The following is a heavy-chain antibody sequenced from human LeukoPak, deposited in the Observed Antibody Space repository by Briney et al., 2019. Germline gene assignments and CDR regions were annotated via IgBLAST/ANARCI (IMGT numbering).Heavy chain of an antibody. CDR2: IFGSGGSP. J-gene: IGHJ4*02. CDR1: GFTFGSHA. D-gene: IGHD5-18*01. CDR3: GKTTVGYSSGQKPAWPVDY. Sequence: GGSLRLSCEASGFTFGSHAMYWVRQAPGKGLEWVAGIFGSGGSPHYADLVKGRFTISRDNSRNTVYLQINSLRAEDTAVYYCGKTTVGYSSGQKPAWPVDYWGQGTLVTVSS. V-gene: IGHV3-23*01.